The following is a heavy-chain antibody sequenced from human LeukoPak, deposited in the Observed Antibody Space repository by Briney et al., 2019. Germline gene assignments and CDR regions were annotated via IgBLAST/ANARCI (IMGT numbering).Heavy chain of an antibody. J-gene: IGHJ6*02. V-gene: IGHV3-33*01. CDR3: ARDMGYDSSGYWVHGMDV. CDR1: GFTFSSYG. Sequence: GGSLRLSCAASGFTFSSYGMHWVRQAPGKGLEWVAVIWYDGSNKYYADSVKGRFTISRDNSKNTLYLQMNSLRAEDTAVYYCARDMGYDSSGYWVHGMDVWGQGTTVTVSS. D-gene: IGHD3-22*01. CDR2: IWYDGSNK.